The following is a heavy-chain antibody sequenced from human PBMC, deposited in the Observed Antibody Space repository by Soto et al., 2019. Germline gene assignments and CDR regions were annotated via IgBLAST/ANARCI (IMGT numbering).Heavy chain of an antibody. CDR2: IIPIFGTA. Sequence: QVQLVQSVAEVKKPGSSVKVSCKASGGTFSNYAISWVRQAPGQGLEWMGGIIPIFGTANYAQKFQGRVTITADESTSTAYMELSSLRSEDTAVYYCSSWSNSEDYWGQGTLVTVSS. CDR1: GGTFSNYA. CDR3: SSWSNSEDY. J-gene: IGHJ4*02. V-gene: IGHV1-69*01. D-gene: IGHD6-13*01.